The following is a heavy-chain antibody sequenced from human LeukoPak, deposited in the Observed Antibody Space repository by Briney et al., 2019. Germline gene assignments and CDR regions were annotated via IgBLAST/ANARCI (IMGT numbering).Heavy chain of an antibody. CDR3: ARQNGAGLFFLP. CDR2: IYYTGNT. CDR1: GVSISSSYSY. D-gene: IGHD2/OR15-2a*01. V-gene: IGHV4-39*01. J-gene: IGHJ4*02. Sequence: SETLSLTCTVSGVSISSSYSYWGWIRQPPGMGLEWIGSIYYTGNTYYNASLKSQVSISIDTSKNQFSLKLTSVTAADTAVYYCARQNGAGLFFLPGGQGTLVTVSS.